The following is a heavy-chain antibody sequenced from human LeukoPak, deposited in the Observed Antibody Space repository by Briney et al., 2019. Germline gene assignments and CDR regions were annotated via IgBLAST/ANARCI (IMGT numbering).Heavy chain of an antibody. CDR1: GFTFSSYS. J-gene: IGHJ3*02. V-gene: IGHV3-48*02. D-gene: IGHD2-8*02. Sequence: GGSLRLSCAASGFTFSSYSMNWVRLAPGKGLEWVSYISSRNTIYYADSVKGRFTISRDNAKNSLYPQMNSLRDEDTAVYYCARSTEGAFDIWGQGTMVTVSS. CDR3: ARSTEGAFDI. CDR2: ISSRNTI.